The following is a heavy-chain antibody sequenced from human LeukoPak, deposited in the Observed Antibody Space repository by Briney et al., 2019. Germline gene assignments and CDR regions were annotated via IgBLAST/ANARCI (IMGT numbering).Heavy chain of an antibody. CDR3: AKGGASGVTMVRGVIGGFDY. J-gene: IGHJ4*02. V-gene: IGHV1-46*01. CDR2: INPSGGST. D-gene: IGHD3-10*01. Sequence: ASVKVSCKASGYTFTSYYMHWVRQAPGQGLEWMGIINPSGGSTSYAQKFQGRVTMTRDTSTSTVYMGLSSLRSEDTAVYYCAKGGASGVTMVRGVIGGFDYWGQGTLVTVSS. CDR1: GYTFTSYY.